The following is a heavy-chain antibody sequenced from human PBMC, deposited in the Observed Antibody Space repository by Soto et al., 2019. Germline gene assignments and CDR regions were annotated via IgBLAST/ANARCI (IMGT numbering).Heavy chain of an antibody. CDR1: GFTLSSYE. Sequence: GGSLRLSCAASGFTLSSYEMNWVRQAPGKGLEWVSYISGSGNTIYHADSVKGRFTISRDNTKNSLYLQMNSLRAEDTAVYYCARAGYCSSTSCQGAFDIWGQGTMVTVSS. CDR3: ARAGYCSSTSCQGAFDI. CDR2: ISGSGNTI. V-gene: IGHV3-48*03. J-gene: IGHJ3*02. D-gene: IGHD2-2*03.